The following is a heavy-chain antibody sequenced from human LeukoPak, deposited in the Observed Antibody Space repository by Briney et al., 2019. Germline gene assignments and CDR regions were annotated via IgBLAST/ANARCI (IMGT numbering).Heavy chain of an antibody. D-gene: IGHD3-10*01. J-gene: IGHJ3*01. CDR1: GFSFSDDV. CDR2: ITRTGNDI. CDR3: TRERYYGSGCAFDD. V-gene: IGHV3-21*01. Sequence: GGSLRLSCAASGFSFSDDVMKWVRQAPGEGGEWVSSITRTGNDIFYADSLKGRFTISRDNPKNSLFLQMNSLRDEDTAVYYCTRERYYGSGCAFDDWGQGTMVTVSS.